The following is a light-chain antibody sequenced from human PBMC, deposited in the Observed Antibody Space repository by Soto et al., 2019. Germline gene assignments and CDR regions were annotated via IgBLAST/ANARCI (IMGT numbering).Light chain of an antibody. CDR2: GAS. CDR1: QSVNSDY. J-gene: IGKJ1*01. V-gene: IGKV3-20*01. Sequence: EIVLTQSPGTLSLSPGERATLSCRASQSVNSDYLAWYQQKPGQGPRVLMYGASSRATGITDRFSSSGSGTDFTLTISRLEPQDCAVYYCQQYDRSPQTFGQGTKVEIK. CDR3: QQYDRSPQT.